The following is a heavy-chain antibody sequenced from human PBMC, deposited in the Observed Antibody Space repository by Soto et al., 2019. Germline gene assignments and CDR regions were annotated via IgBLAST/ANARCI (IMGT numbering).Heavy chain of an antibody. V-gene: IGHV1-18*01. J-gene: IGHJ6*02. Sequence: ASVKVSCKASGYTFTSYGISWVRQAPGQGLEWMGWISAYNGNTNYAQKLQGRVTMTTDTSTSTAYMELRSLRSDDTAVYYCARDLLYSSSWFEGSTWCLNYSYGRDVGAQGTTVPVSS. D-gene: IGHD6-13*01. CDR2: ISAYNGNT. CDR1: GYTFTSYG. CDR3: ARDLLYSSSWFEGSTWCLNYSYGRDV.